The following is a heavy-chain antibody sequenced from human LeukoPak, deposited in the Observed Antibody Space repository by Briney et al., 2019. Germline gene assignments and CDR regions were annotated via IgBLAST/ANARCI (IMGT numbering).Heavy chain of an antibody. J-gene: IGHJ5*02. Sequence: GGSLRLSCAASGFTFSSYEMNWVRQAPGKGLEWVSYISSSGSTIYYADSVKGRFTISRDNAKNSLYLQMNSLRAEDTAVYYCAKDGDYDYVWGSYAVWFDPWGQGTLVTVSS. CDR3: AKDGDYDYVWGSYAVWFDP. CDR1: GFTFSSYE. CDR2: ISSSGSTI. D-gene: IGHD3-16*01. V-gene: IGHV3-48*03.